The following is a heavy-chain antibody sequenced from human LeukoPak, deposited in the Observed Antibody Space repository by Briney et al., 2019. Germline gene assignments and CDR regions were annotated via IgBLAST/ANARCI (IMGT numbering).Heavy chain of an antibody. D-gene: IGHD5-18*01. V-gene: IGHV3-21*01. CDR3: ARDHAAMAEAPTDY. CDR2: ISSSSSYK. J-gene: IGHJ4*02. CDR1: GFTFSSYS. Sequence: PGGSLRLSCAASGFTFSSYSMNWVRQAPGKGVEGVSSISSSSSYKYYADSVKGRLTISRDNANNSLYLQMTSLRAEDTAVYYCARDHAAMAEAPTDYWGQGTLPTVSS.